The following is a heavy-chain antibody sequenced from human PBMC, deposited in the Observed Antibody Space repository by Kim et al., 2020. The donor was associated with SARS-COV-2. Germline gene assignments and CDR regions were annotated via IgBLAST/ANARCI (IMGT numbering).Heavy chain of an antibody. D-gene: IGHD4-17*01. V-gene: IGHV1-69*13. CDR2: IIPIFGTA. CDR1: GGTFSSYA. Sequence: SVKVSCKASGGTFSSYAISWVRQAPGQGLEWMGGIIPIFGTANYAQKFQGRVTITADESTRTAYMELSSLRSEDTAVYYCARDPGWGTVTTSGNVYYYYGMDVWGQGTTVTVSS. J-gene: IGHJ6*02. CDR3: ARDPGWGTVTTSGNVYYYYGMDV.